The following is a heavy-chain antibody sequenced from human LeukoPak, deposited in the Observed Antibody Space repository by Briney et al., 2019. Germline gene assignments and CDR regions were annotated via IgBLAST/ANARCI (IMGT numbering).Heavy chain of an antibody. CDR1: GGSISRSGYS. V-gene: IGHV4-30-4*07. CDR2: IYYTGST. J-gene: IGHJ4*02. D-gene: IGHD3-10*01. Sequence: SETLSLTCAVSGGSISRSGYSWSWIRQPPGKGLDWIAYIYYTGSTYYNPSLKSRVTISLDTSKNQFSLNLTSVTAADTAVYYCARPRLLYGSGPILVWGQGNLVTVSS. CDR3: ARPRLLYGSGPILV.